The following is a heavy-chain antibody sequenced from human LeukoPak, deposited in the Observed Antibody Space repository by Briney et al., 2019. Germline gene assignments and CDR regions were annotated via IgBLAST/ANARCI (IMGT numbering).Heavy chain of an antibody. CDR2: ISGSGGST. CDR3: AKVGHCSSTSCPKGFDY. J-gene: IGHJ4*02. Sequence: GGSLRLSCAASGFTFSSYAMSWVRQAPGKGLEWVSAISGSGGSTYYADSVKGRFTISRDNSKNTLYLQMNSLRAEDTAVYYCAKVGHCSSTSCPKGFDYWGQGTLVTVSS. CDR1: GFTFSSYA. V-gene: IGHV3-23*01. D-gene: IGHD2-2*01.